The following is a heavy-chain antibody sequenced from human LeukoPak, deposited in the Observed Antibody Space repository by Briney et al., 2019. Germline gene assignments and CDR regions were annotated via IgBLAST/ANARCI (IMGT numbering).Heavy chain of an antibody. CDR3: ARGVIIRGRLDP. CDR1: GFIFSTFG. Sequence: PGGSLRLSCAASGFIFSTFGMHWVRQAPGKGLEWVAAIQSDGSYKYFADSVKGRFTISRDNAKNSLYLQMSSLRTEDTAVYYCARGVIIRGRLDPWGQGTLVTVSS. CDR2: IQSDGSYK. V-gene: IGHV3-33*01. D-gene: IGHD3-16*02. J-gene: IGHJ5*02.